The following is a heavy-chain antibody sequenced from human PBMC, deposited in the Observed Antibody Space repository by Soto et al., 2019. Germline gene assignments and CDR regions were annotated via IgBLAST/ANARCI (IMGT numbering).Heavy chain of an antibody. CDR1: GFTFSDYY. Sequence: QVQLVESGGGVVKTSGSLRIACAAPGFTFSDYYMSWVRQAPGKGLEWVSYISSSGNTIYYADSVKGRFTISRDNAKNSVYLQMNSLRAEDTALYFCAKMSSENYYDPVFSWGQGTLVTVSS. J-gene: IGHJ5*02. CDR3: AKMSSENYYDPVFS. V-gene: IGHV3-11*01. D-gene: IGHD3-22*01. CDR2: ISSSGNTI.